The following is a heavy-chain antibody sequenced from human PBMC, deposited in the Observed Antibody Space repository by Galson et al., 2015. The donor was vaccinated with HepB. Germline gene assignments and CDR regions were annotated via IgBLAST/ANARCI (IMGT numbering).Heavy chain of an antibody. D-gene: IGHD4-17*01. CDR1: GGSISTGGNY. CDR3: ARPKLDYGDYEDY. V-gene: IGHV4-31*03. J-gene: IGHJ4*02. CDR2: IYFSGST. Sequence: TLSLTCTVSGGSISTGGNYWSWIRQHPGKGLEWIGYIYFSGSTFYNPSLKRRVTISVDTSKNQFSLKLSSVTAADTAVYYCARPKLDYGDYEDYWGQGTLVTVSS.